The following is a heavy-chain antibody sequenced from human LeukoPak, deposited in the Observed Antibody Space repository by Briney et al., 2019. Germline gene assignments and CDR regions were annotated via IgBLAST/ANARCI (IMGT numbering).Heavy chain of an antibody. J-gene: IGHJ3*02. CDR3: ARQVEMATIDAFDI. D-gene: IGHD5-24*01. V-gene: IGHV4-61*02. CDR1: GGSISSGSYY. CDR2: IYTSGST. Sequence: SETLSLTCTVSGGSISSGSYYWRWLRQPAGKGLEWLGRIYTSGSTNYNPSLKSRVTISVDTSKNQFSLKLSSVTAADTAVYYCARQVEMATIDAFDIWGQGTMVTVSS.